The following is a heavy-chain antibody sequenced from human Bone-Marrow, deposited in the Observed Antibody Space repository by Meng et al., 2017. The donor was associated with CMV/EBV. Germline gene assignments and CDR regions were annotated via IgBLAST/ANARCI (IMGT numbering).Heavy chain of an antibody. V-gene: IGHV3-21*01. CDR2: ISSSSSYI. J-gene: IGHJ4*02. CDR1: GFTFSSYS. D-gene: IGHD6-13*01. CDR3: ARVEVHSGGWYGGFDY. Sequence: GESLKISCAASGFTFSSYSMNWVRQAPGKGLEWVSSISSSSSYIYYADSVKGRFTISRDNAKNSLYLQMNSLRAEDTAVYYCARVEVHSGGWYGGFDYWGQGPLVPVSS.